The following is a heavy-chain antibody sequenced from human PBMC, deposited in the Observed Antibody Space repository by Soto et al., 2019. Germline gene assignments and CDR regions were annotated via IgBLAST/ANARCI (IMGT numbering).Heavy chain of an antibody. V-gene: IGHV5-10-1*01. Sequence: GESLKISCKGSGYSLTSYWISWVRQMPGKGLEWMGRIDPSDSYTNYSPSFQGHVTISADKSISTAYLQWSSLKASDTAMYYCARELGYCSSTSCYSPPYGMDVWGQGTTVTVSS. J-gene: IGHJ6*02. CDR2: IDPSDSYT. D-gene: IGHD2-2*02. CDR1: GYSLTSYW. CDR3: ARELGYCSSTSCYSPPYGMDV.